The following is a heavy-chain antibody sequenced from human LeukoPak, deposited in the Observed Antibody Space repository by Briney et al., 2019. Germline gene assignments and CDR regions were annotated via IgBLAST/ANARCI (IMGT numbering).Heavy chain of an antibody. Sequence: ASVTVSCKSYGYTFISHGINWVRQAPGQGLEWMGWISGSSSNTNYAQRLQGRVTMTTDTSTTTAYMELRSLRSDDTAVYYCARATGTWGHDGFDIWGQGTMVTVSS. CDR2: ISGSSSNT. D-gene: IGHD3-16*01. CDR3: ARATGTWGHDGFDI. J-gene: IGHJ3*02. CDR1: GYTFISHG. V-gene: IGHV1-18*01.